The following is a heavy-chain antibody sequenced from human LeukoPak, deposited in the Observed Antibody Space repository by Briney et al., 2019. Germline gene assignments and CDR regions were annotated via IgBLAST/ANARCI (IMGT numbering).Heavy chain of an antibody. D-gene: IGHD3-22*01. Sequence: PGGSLRLSCAASGFTFSSYWMHWVRQAPGKGLVWVSRINSDGSSTSYADSVKGRFTISRDNAKNTLYLQMNSLRAEDTAVYYCARVGYYDYDAFDIWGQGTMVTVSS. V-gene: IGHV3-74*01. CDR1: GFTFSSYW. CDR3: ARVGYYDYDAFDI. CDR2: INSDGSST. J-gene: IGHJ3*02.